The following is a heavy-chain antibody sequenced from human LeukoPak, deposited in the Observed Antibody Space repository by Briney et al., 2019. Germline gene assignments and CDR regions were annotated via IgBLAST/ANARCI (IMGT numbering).Heavy chain of an antibody. V-gene: IGHV3-9*01. D-gene: IGHD1-26*01. CDR2: ISWNSGSI. J-gene: IGHJ4*02. Sequence: GGSLRLSCAASGFTFDDYAMHWVRQAPGKGLEWVSGISWNSGSIGYADSVKGRFTISRDNAKNSLYLQMNSLRAEDTALYYCAKETSKWELLRGFDYWGQGTLVTVSS. CDR1: GFTFDDYA. CDR3: AKETSKWELLRGFDY.